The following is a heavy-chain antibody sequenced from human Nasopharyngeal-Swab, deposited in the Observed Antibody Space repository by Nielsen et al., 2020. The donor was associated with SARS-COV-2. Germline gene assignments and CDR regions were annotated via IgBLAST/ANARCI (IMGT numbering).Heavy chain of an antibody. Sequence: GGSLRLSCAASGFTFSSYAMSWVRQAPGKGLEWVSAISGSGGSTYYADSVKGRFTISSDNAKNMLYLQLNSLRAEDTAVYYCARGGLYSNYLFDYWGQGTLVTVSS. CDR3: ARGGLYSNYLFDY. J-gene: IGHJ4*02. V-gene: IGHV3-23*01. CDR1: GFTFSSYA. CDR2: ISGSGGST. D-gene: IGHD4-11*01.